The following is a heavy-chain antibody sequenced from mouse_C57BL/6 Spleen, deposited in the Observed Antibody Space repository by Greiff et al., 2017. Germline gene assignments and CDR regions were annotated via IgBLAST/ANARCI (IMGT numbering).Heavy chain of an antibody. D-gene: IGHD2-10*01. CDR1: GFTFSDYG. CDR3: ALLGYAMDY. Sequence: VQLQQSGGGLVKPGGSLKLSCAASGFTFSDYGMHWVRQAPEKGLEWVAYISSGSSTIYYADTVKGRFTISRDNAKNTLFLQMTSLRSEDTAMYYCALLGYAMDYWGQGTSVTVSS. J-gene: IGHJ4*01. CDR2: ISSGSSTI. V-gene: IGHV5-17*01.